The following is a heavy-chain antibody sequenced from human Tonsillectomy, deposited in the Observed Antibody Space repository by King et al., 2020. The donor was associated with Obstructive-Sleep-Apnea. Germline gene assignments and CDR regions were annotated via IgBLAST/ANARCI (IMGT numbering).Heavy chain of an antibody. CDR1: GFTVSSNY. D-gene: IGHD2-15*01. CDR2: IYSGGTT. V-gene: IGHV3-53*04. J-gene: IGHJ6*02. Sequence: QLVQSGGGLVQPGGSLRLSCAAPGFTVSSNYMSWVRQAPGKGREWVSVIYSGGTTYYADSVKGRFTISRHNSKNTLYLQMNSLRAEVTAVYYCARECRRGGSCYQGGLYYYYGMDVWGQGTTVTVSS. CDR3: ARECRRGGSCYQGGLYYYYGMDV.